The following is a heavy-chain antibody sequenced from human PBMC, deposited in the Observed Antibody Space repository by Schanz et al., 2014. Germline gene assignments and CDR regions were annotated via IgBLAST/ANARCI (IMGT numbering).Heavy chain of an antibody. J-gene: IGHJ3*02. CDR3: AKDPHRDYGGKPQAFDI. CDR1: GFTFSAYG. CDR2: IWYDGNNK. V-gene: IGHV3-33*06. Sequence: QVQLVESGGGVVQPGRSLRLSCAASGFTFSAYGMHWVRQAPGKGLEWGAVIWYDGNNKYYADSVKGRFTISRDNSKNTLYLQMNSLRAEDTALYYCAKDPHRDYGGKPQAFDIWGQGTMVTVSS. D-gene: IGHD4-17*01.